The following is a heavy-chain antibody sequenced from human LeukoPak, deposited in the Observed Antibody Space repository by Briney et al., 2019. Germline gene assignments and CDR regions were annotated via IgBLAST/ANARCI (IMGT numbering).Heavy chain of an antibody. CDR3: ARYGNSYGLQIDY. J-gene: IGHJ4*02. Sequence: SQTLSLTCTVSGGSISSGDYYWSWIRQPPGKGLEWIGYIYYSGSTYYNPSLKSRVTISVDTSKNQSSLKLSSVTAADTAVYYCARYGNSYGLQIDYWGQGTLVTVSS. V-gene: IGHV4-30-4*01. CDR2: IYYSGST. D-gene: IGHD5-18*01. CDR1: GGSISSGDYY.